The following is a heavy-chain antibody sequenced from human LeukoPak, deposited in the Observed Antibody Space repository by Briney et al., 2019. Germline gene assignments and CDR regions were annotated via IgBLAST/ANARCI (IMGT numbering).Heavy chain of an antibody. D-gene: IGHD3-22*01. CDR1: GGSISSYY. V-gene: IGHV4-59*01. Sequence: KSSETLSLTCTVSGGSISSYYWNWIRQPPGKGLEWIGYIYYSGSTHYNPSLKSRVTISVDTSKNRFSLKLSSVTAADTAVYYCTRSMYYYDSSGYYALPPFDYWGQGTLVTVSS. J-gene: IGHJ4*02. CDR3: TRSMYYYDSSGYYALPPFDY. CDR2: IYYSGST.